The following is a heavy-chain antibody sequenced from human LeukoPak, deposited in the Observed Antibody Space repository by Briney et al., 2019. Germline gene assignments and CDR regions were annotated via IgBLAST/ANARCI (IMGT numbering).Heavy chain of an antibody. CDR1: GFTFSSYP. D-gene: IGHD3-10*01. J-gene: IGHJ6*02. V-gene: IGHV3-33*01. CDR3: ARDRLWFAVWGKNPAYGMDV. CDR2: IWYDGSNK. Sequence: GGSLRLSCAACGFTFSSYPMHWVRQAPGKGLEWAAVIWYDGSNKYYADSVKGRFTISRDNSKNTLYLQMNSLRAEDTAVYYCARDRLWFAVWGKNPAYGMDVWGQGTTVTVSS.